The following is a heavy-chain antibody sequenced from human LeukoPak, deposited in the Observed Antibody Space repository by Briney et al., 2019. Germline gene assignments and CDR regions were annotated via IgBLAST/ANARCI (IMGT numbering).Heavy chain of an antibody. D-gene: IGHD2-15*01. V-gene: IGHV3-64*02. J-gene: IGHJ4*02. Sequence: PGGSLRLSCAASGFTFSSYAMHWVRQAPGKGLEYVSAISSNGGSTYYADSVKGRFTISRDNSKNTLYLQMGSLRAEDMAVYYCAKQLGYCSDGSCYFPYWGQGTLVTVSS. CDR2: ISSNGGST. CDR1: GFTFSSYA. CDR3: AKQLGYCSDGSCYFPY.